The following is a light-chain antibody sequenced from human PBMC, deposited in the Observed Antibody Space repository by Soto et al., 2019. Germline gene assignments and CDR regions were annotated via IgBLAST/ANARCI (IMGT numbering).Light chain of an antibody. CDR1: SSNIGSNS. J-gene: IGLJ2*01. CDR2: NND. Sequence: QSVLTQPPSASGTPGQRVTISCSGSSSNIGSNSVYWYHHLPGTAPKLLIYNNDRRPSGVPDRISGSKSGTSASLAVSGLRSGDEADYYCASWDDSLTGLVFGGGTKLTVL. CDR3: ASWDDSLTGLV. V-gene: IGLV1-47*02.